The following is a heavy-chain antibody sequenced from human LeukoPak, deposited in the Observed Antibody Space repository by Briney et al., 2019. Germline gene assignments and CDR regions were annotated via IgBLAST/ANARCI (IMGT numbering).Heavy chain of an antibody. CDR3: ARHPSDLSIPYDY. D-gene: IGHD2-2*01. CDR1: GGSISSYY. J-gene: IGHJ4*02. Sequence: PSETLSLTCTVSGGSISSYYWSWIRQPPGKGLEWIGYIYYSGSTNYNPSLKSRVTISVDTSKNQFSLKLSSVTAADTAVYYCARHPSDLSIPYDYWGQGTLVTVSS. CDR2: IYYSGST. V-gene: IGHV4-59*08.